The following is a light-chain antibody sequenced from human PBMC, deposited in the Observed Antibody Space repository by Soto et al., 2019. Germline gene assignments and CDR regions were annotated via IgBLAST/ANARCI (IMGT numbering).Light chain of an antibody. J-gene: IGLJ1*01. CDR3: CSYTGASTLYV. V-gene: IGLV2-11*01. Sequence: QSVLTQPRSVSGSPGQSVTISCTGTSRDVGYYNYVSWYQQHPGKAPKLLIYDVSRRPSGVPDRFSGTKSGNTASLTISGLQAEDETDYYCCSYTGASTLYVFGTGTKLTVL. CDR1: SRDVGYYNY. CDR2: DVS.